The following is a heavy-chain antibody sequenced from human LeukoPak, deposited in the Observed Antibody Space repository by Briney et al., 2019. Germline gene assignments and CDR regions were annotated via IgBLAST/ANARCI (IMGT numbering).Heavy chain of an antibody. D-gene: IGHD2-2*02. CDR1: GFTFSSYA. CDR2: ISGSDDST. Sequence: GGSLRPSCAASGFTFSSYAMSWVRQAPGKGLEWVSTISGSDDSTYYADSVKGRFTISRDKSKDTLYLQMSSLRAEDTAVYYCAKGSRTSSYTGSDYWGQGTLVTVSS. CDR3: AKGSRTSSYTGSDY. J-gene: IGHJ4*02. V-gene: IGHV3-23*01.